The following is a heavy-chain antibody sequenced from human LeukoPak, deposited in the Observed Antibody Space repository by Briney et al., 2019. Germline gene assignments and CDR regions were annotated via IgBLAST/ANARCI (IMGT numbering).Heavy chain of an antibody. J-gene: IGHJ4*02. V-gene: IGHV3-30*18. Sequence: GRSLRLSCAASGFTFSSYGMHWVRQAPGKGLEWVAVISYDGSNKYYADSVKGRFTISRDNSKNTLYLQMNSLRAEDTAVYYCAKGLGYCSGGSCYVFDYWGQGTLVTVSS. D-gene: IGHD2-15*01. CDR1: GFTFSSYG. CDR3: AKGLGYCSGGSCYVFDY. CDR2: ISYDGSNK.